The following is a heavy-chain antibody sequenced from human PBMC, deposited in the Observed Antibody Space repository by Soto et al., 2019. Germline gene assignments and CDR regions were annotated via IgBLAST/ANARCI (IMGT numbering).Heavy chain of an antibody. J-gene: IGHJ5*02. CDR2: IHASGNT. Sequence: LSLTCSVSGGSLNNFYWNWIRQTAGKGLEWIGRIHASGNTNYNPSLKSRATLSVDTSKNQFSLKVRSVTAADTAVYYCARSSHKESWFDPWGQGTLVTVSS. V-gene: IGHV4-4*07. D-gene: IGHD6-19*01. CDR1: GGSLNNFY. CDR3: ARSSHKESWFDP.